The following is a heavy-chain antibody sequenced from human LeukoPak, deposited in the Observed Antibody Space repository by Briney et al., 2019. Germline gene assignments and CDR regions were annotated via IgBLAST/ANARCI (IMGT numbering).Heavy chain of an antibody. J-gene: IGHJ2*01. Sequence: ASVKVSCKASGYTFTSYGITWVRQAPGQGLEWMGWISTYNGNSNYAQKLQGRVTMTTDTSTSTAYMELRSLRSDDTAVYYCARITMVRGVIFDWYFDLWGRGTLVTVSS. CDR2: ISTYNGNS. D-gene: IGHD3-10*01. V-gene: IGHV1-18*01. CDR1: GYTFTSYG. CDR3: ARITMVRGVIFDWYFDL.